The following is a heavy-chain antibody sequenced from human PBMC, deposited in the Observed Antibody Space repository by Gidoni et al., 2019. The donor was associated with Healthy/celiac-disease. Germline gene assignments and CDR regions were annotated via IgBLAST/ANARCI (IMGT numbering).Heavy chain of an antibody. Sequence: EVQLVETGGGLIQPGGSLRLSCAASGFTVSSNYMSWVCQAPGKGLEWVSVIYSGGSTYYADSVKGRFTISRDNSKNTLYLQMNSLRAEDTAVYYCARGDSSSLFDYWGQGTLVTVSS. J-gene: IGHJ4*02. CDR2: IYSGGST. V-gene: IGHV3-53*02. CDR3: ARGDSSSLFDY. D-gene: IGHD6-6*01. CDR1: GFTVSSNY.